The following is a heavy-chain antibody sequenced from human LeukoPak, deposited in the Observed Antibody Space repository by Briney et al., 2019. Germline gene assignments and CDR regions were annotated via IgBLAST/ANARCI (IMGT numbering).Heavy chain of an antibody. CDR2: IWFDGSNK. Sequence: GGSLRLSCAASGFTFSYYDMHWVRQAPGKGLEWVAVIWFDGSNKFYADSVKGRFTISRDNFKNTLYLQMNSLRAEDTAVYYCASSAGALIDCWGQGTLVIVSS. V-gene: IGHV3-33*01. CDR3: ASSAGALIDC. D-gene: IGHD6-19*01. CDR1: GFTFSYYD. J-gene: IGHJ4*02.